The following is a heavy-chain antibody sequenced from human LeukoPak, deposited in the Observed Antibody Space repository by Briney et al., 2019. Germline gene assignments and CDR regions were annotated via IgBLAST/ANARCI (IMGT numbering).Heavy chain of an antibody. CDR1: GGSFSGYY. J-gene: IGHJ4*02. CDR2: INHSGST. Sequence: SETLSLTCGVYGGSFSGYYWNWIRQPPGKGLEWIGEINHSGSTNYNPSLKSRVTISVDTSKNQFSLKLNSVTAADTAVYYCAIGPSLADPIDHWGQGTLVTVSS. D-gene: IGHD2-15*01. V-gene: IGHV4-34*01. CDR3: AIGPSLADPIDH.